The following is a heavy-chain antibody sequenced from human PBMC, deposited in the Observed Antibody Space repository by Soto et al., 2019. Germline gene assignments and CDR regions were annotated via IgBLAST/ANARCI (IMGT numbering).Heavy chain of an antibody. J-gene: IGHJ3*01. CDR2: VSQSGRI. D-gene: IGHD3-10*01. CDR3: AGYSSSFVAFEV. CDR1: DGSFTDYD. Sequence: QVQLQQWGAGLLKPSETLSLDCGVLDGSFTDYDWTWVRQSPGRGLEWIGEVSQSGRITYNPSLKSRFTISRDTAKNQFSLRLTSVTAADTALYYCAGYSSSFVAFEVWGHGTEVTVSS. V-gene: IGHV4-34*01.